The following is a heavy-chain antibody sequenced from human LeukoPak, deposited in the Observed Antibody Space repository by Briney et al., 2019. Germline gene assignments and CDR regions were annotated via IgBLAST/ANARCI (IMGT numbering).Heavy chain of an antibody. D-gene: IGHD5-12*01. CDR2: VNHSGNT. CDR1: GGSFSGYF. J-gene: IGHJ4*02. V-gene: IGHV4-34*01. Sequence: SETLSLTCAVSGGSFSGYFWNWIRQPPGKGLEWIGEVNHSGNTNYSPSLKSRVTISIDTSKNHFSLKLSSVTAADTAVYFCARGGYDLNFDYWGQGALVTVSS. CDR3: ARGGYDLNFDY.